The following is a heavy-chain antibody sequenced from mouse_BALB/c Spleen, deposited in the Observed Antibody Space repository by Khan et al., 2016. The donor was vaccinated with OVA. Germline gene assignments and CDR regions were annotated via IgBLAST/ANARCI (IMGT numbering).Heavy chain of an antibody. J-gene: IGHJ2*01. CDR1: GYSFTGYF. CDR3: TRIVRSDFDY. CDR2: INPHIGET. V-gene: IGHV1-20*02. D-gene: IGHD1-1*01. Sequence: VQLKESGPELVRPGASVKISCKASGYSFTGYFMNWVMQSHGKSLEWIGRINPHIGETFYNPRFKDKATLTVDASSSTAHMELRSLASEDSAVYYCTRIVRSDFDYWGQGTTLTVSS.